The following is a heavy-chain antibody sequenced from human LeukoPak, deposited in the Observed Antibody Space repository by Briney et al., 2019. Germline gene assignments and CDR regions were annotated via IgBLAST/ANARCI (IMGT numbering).Heavy chain of an antibody. CDR2: IIPIFGTA. V-gene: IGHV1-69*06. J-gene: IGHJ6*03. D-gene: IGHD6-13*01. CDR3: ARGQPSIAAAGYYYYYYMDV. Sequence: SVKVSCKASGGTFSSYAISWVRQAPGQGLEWMGGIIPIFGTANYAQKFQGRVTITADKSTSTAYMELSSLRSEDTAVYYCARGQPSIAAAGYYYYYYMDVWGIGTTVTISS. CDR1: GGTFSSYA.